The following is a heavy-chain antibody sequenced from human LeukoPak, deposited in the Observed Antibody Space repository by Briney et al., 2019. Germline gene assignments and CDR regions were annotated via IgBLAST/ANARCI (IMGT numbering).Heavy chain of an antibody. CDR1: GFTFSSYA. CDR2: ISGSGGST. Sequence: PGGSLRLSCAASGFTFSSYAMSWVRQAPGKGLEWVSAISGSGGSTYYADSVKGRFTISRDNSKNTLYLQMNSLRAEDTAVYYCAKDNGYSYGYLDYSGQRALVTASS. J-gene: IGHJ4*02. CDR3: AKDNGYSYGYLDY. D-gene: IGHD5-18*01. V-gene: IGHV3-23*01.